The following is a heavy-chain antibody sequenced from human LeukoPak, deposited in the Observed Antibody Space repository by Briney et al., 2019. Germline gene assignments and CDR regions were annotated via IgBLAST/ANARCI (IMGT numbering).Heavy chain of an antibody. CDR2: MKEDGGEK. V-gene: IGHV3-7*01. J-gene: IGHJ2*01. Sequence: GGSLRLSCAASGFIFSPYWVTWVRQAPGMGLEWVANMKEDGGEKFYVDSVRGRFTISRDNAKNSVYLQMNSLRVEDTGVYYCARVRTEWYIDLWGRGTLVTVST. CDR3: ARVRTEWYIDL. CDR1: GFIFSPYW. D-gene: IGHD2-8*02.